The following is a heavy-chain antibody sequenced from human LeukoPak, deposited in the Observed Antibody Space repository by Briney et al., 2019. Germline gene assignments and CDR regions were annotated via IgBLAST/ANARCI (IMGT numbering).Heavy chain of an antibody. CDR3: TTDRIVSTALKFDY. CDR1: GFTFNNAW. V-gene: IGHV3-15*07. Sequence: PGGSLRLSCAASGFTFNNAWMNWVRQAPGKGLEWVGRIKSKTDGETTDYAAPVKGRFAVSRDDPKNTLFLQMNSLSTEDTAVCYCTTDRIVSTALKFDYWGQGTLVAVSS. D-gene: IGHD5/OR15-5a*01. J-gene: IGHJ4*02. CDR2: IKSKTDGETT.